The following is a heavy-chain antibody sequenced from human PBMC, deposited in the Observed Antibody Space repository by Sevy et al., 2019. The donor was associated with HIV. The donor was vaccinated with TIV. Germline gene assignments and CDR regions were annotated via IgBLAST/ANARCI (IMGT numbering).Heavy chain of an antibody. Sequence: SETLSLTCAVYGGSFSGYYWSWIRQPPGKGLEWIGEINHSGSTNYNPSLKSRVTISVDTSKNQFSLKLSSVTAADTAVYYCARARIAAGGDYYYYGMDVWGQGTTVTVSS. CDR1: GGSFSGYY. J-gene: IGHJ6*02. CDR3: ARARIAAGGDYYYYGMDV. V-gene: IGHV4-34*01. CDR2: INHSGST. D-gene: IGHD6-13*01.